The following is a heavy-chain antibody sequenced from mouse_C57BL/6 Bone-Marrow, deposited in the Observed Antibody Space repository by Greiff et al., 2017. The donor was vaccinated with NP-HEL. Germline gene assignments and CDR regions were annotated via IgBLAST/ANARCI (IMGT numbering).Heavy chain of an antibody. CDR2: IYPGSGST. V-gene: IGHV1-55*01. J-gene: IGHJ4*01. CDR1: GYPFTSYW. Sequence: QVQLQQPGAELVKPGASVKMSCKASGYPFTSYWITWVKQRPGQGLEWIGDIYPGSGSTNYNEKFKSKATLTVDTSSSTAYMQLSSLTSEDSAVYYCARWGVYYSNYSAMDYWGQGTSVTVSS. D-gene: IGHD2-5*01. CDR3: ARWGVYYSNYSAMDY.